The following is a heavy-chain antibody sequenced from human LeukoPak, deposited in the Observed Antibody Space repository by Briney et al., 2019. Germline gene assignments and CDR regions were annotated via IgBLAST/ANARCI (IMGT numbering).Heavy chain of an antibody. D-gene: IGHD4-17*01. CDR2: IYYSGST. CDR1: GGSISSSNW. V-gene: IGHV4-4*02. J-gene: IGHJ4*02. Sequence: SGTLSLTCAVSGGSISSSNWWSWVRQPPGKGLEWIGYIYYSGSTNYNPSLKSRVTISVDTSKNQFSLKLSSVTAADTAVYYCARENGDYEDYWGQGTLVTVSS. CDR3: ARENGDYEDY.